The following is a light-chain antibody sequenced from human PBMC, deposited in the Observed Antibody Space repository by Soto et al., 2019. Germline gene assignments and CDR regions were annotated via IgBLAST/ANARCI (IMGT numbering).Light chain of an antibody. CDR3: QQYGGSPAT. CDR1: QTIRDNY. CDR2: RAP. V-gene: IGKV3-20*01. J-gene: IGKJ5*01. Sequence: VVLPQSPSTLSLSPRDRATLSCRASQTIRDNYLAWYQQKPGQAPGLLIYRAPNRATGIPDRFSGSGSGTDFTLTFSRLEPEDFAVYYCQQYGGSPATFGQGTRLEIK.